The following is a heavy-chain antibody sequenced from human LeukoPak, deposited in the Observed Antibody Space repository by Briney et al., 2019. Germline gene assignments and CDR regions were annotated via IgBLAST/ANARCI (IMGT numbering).Heavy chain of an antibody. J-gene: IGHJ4*02. Sequence: GGSLRLSCAASGFTFSTYSMNWVRQAPGKGLEWVSSITSSSRCIYYADSLKGRFTISRDNSKNTVYLQMNSLSAEDAAVYYCVKDDGWVQYANWGQGTLVTVSS. CDR3: VKDDGWVQYAN. D-gene: IGHD5-24*01. V-gene: IGHV3-21*04. CDR1: GFTFSTYS. CDR2: ITSSSRCI.